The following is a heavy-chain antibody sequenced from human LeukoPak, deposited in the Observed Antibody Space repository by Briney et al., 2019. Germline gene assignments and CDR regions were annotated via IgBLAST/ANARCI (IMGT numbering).Heavy chain of an antibody. D-gene: IGHD4-23*01. CDR1: GFTFNNFG. Sequence: GGSLRLSCAASGFTFNNFGMHWVRQAPGKGLEWVSFIGYEGVHKYYADTVKGRFTISKDNSKATLYLQMNSLRPEDTAVYYCAKDLHGGYSSDYWGQGTLVTVFS. J-gene: IGHJ4*02. CDR2: IGYEGVHK. CDR3: AKDLHGGYSSDY. V-gene: IGHV3-30*02.